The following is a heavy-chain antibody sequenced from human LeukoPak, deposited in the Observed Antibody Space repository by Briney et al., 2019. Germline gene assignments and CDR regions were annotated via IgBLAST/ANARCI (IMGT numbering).Heavy chain of an antibody. CDR3: ARGYLAARPHYYYYMDV. V-gene: IGHV4-61*08. D-gene: IGHD6-6*01. CDR1: GGSISSGDYY. J-gene: IGHJ6*03. Sequence: SETLSLTCTVSGGSISSGDYYWSWIRQPPGKGLEWIGYIYYSGSTYYNPSLKSRVTISVDTSKNQFSLKLSSVTAADTAVYYCARGYLAARPHYYYYMDVWGKGTTVTVS. CDR2: IYYSGST.